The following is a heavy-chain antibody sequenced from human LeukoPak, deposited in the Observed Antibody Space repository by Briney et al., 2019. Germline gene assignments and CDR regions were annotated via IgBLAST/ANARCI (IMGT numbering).Heavy chain of an antibody. J-gene: IGHJ6*03. Sequence: ASVKVSCKASGYTFTSYGISWVRQAPGQGLEWMGWISAYNGNTNYAQKLQGRVTMTTDTSTSTAYMELSSLRSEDTAVYYCARARTVGGSWGYYYYYMDVWGKGTTVTVSS. D-gene: IGHD3-16*01. CDR3: ARARTVGGSWGYYYYYMDV. CDR2: ISAYNGNT. V-gene: IGHV1-18*01. CDR1: GYTFTSYG.